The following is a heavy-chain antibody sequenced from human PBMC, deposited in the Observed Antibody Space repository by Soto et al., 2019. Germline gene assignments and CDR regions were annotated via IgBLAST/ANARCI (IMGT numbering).Heavy chain of an antibody. J-gene: IGHJ3*01. CDR3: AHAYGGTSWPNDAFDV. CDR1: GFSLSTDGVG. CDR2: IYWDDDQ. Sequence: QITLKESGPTLVKPTQTLTLTCTFSGFSLSTDGVGVGWIRQPPGKALEWLALIYWDDDQRYSPSLKTRLTIIKYTSKNQVFLTMTNMDPVDTATYYCAHAYGGTSWPNDAFDVWGQGTVVTVSS. V-gene: IGHV2-5*02. D-gene: IGHD2-2*01.